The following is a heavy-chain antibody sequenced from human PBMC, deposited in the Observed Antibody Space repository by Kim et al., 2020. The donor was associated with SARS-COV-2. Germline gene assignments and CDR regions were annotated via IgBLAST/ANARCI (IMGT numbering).Heavy chain of an antibody. J-gene: IGHJ4*02. Sequence: SVKVSCKASGGTFSSYAISWVRQAPGQGLEWMGGIIPIFGTANYAQKFQGRVTITADESTSTAYMELSSLRSEDTAVYYCARAFSRLRLGELSPYYFDYWGQGTLVTVSS. V-gene: IGHV1-69*13. CDR2: IIPIFGTA. CDR3: ARAFSRLRLGELSPYYFDY. CDR1: GGTFSSYA. D-gene: IGHD3-16*02.